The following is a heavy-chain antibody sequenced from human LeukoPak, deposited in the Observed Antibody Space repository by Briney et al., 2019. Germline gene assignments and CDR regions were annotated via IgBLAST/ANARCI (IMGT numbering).Heavy chain of an antibody. J-gene: IGHJ4*02. Sequence: GGSLRLSCAASAFTFSSYAMSWVRQAPGKGLEWVSAISSNGGSTYYANSVKGRFTISRDNSKNTLYLQMGSLRAEDMAVYYCARGDTQSKYRQFDSWGQGSLVIVSS. D-gene: IGHD1-26*01. CDR2: ISSNGGST. CDR3: ARGDTQSKYRQFDS. CDR1: AFTFSSYA. V-gene: IGHV3-64*01.